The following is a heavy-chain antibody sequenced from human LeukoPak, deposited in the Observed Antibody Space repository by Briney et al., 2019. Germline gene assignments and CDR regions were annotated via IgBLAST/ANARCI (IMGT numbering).Heavy chain of an antibody. J-gene: IGHJ6*03. D-gene: IGHD2-15*01. V-gene: IGHV1-18*01. CDR1: GYTFTSYA. CDR3: ARAGYCSGGSCYPYYYYYYMDV. Sequence: ASVKVSCKASGYTFTSYAISWVRQAPGQGLEWMGWISGHNDDTNYAQRLQGRVTMTTDTSTSTAYTELRSLRSDDTAVYYCARAGYCSGGSCYPYYYYYYMDVWGKGTTVTVSS. CDR2: ISGHNDDT.